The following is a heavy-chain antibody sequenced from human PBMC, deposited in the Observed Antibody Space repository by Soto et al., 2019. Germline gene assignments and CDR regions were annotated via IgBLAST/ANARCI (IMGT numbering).Heavy chain of an antibody. CDR2: IYYSGST. V-gene: IGHV4-39*01. J-gene: IGHJ6*02. CDR3: ASPRSDFESYYGMDV. Sequence: SETLSLTCTVSGGSISSSSYYWGWIRQPPGKGLEWIGSIYYSGSTYYNPSLKSRVTITVDTSKTQFSLKLSSVTAADTAVYYCASPRSDFESYYGMDVWGQGTTVTVSS. CDR1: GGSISSSSYY. D-gene: IGHD3-9*01.